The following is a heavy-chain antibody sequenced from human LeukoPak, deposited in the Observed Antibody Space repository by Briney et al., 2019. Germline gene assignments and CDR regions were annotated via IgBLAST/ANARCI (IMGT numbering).Heavy chain of an antibody. J-gene: IGHJ6*02. CDR2: IIPIFGTA. Sequence: SVKVSCKASGGTFSSYAISWVRQAPGQGLEWMGGIIPIFGTANYAQKFQGRVTITADESTSTAYMELSSLRSEDTAVYYCARAGGYGSGSYQDGMDVWGQGTTVTVSS. V-gene: IGHV1-69*13. CDR3: ARAGGYGSGSYQDGMDV. D-gene: IGHD3-10*01. CDR1: GGTFSSYA.